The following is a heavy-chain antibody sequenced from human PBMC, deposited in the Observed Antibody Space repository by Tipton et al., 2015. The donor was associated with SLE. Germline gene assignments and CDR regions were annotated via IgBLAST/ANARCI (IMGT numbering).Heavy chain of an antibody. CDR2: IDYSRST. V-gene: IGHV4-30-4*01. D-gene: IGHD3-22*01. CDR3: ATVDYFDSGDAFDF. J-gene: IGHJ3*01. Sequence: TLSLTCTVSGGSISSGEYFWSWIRQPPGKGLEWIGSIDYSRSTNYNPSLKSRVTISVDKSKNQFSLKLNSVTAADTAVYYCATVDYFDSGDAFDFWGHGSMVTVSS. CDR1: GGSISSGEYF.